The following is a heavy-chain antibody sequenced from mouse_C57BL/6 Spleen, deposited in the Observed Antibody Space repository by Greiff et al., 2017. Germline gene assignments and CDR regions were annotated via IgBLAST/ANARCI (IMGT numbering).Heavy chain of an antibody. CDR3: AREMINDYDRYFDV. CDR1: GYTFTSYW. CDR2: IYPGSGST. J-gene: IGHJ1*03. D-gene: IGHD2-4*01. Sequence: QVQLQQPGAELVKPGASVKMSCKASGYTFTSYWITWVKQRPGQGLEWIGDIYPGSGSTNYNEKFKSKATLTVDTSSSTAYMQLSSLTSEDSAVYYGAREMINDYDRYFDVWGTGTTVTVSS. V-gene: IGHV1-55*01.